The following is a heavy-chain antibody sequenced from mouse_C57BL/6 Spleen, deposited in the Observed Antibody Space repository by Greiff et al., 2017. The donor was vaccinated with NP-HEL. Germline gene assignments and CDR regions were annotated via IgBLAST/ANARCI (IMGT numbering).Heavy chain of an antibody. Sequence: EVKVEESGGGLVKPGGSLKLSCAASGFTFSDYGMHWVRQAPEKGLEWVAYISSGSSTIYYADTVKGRFTISRDNAKNTLFLQMTSLRSEDTAMYYCARRVDGYHWYFDVWGTGTTVTVSS. J-gene: IGHJ1*03. V-gene: IGHV5-17*01. CDR3: ARRVDGYHWYFDV. CDR2: ISSGSSTI. D-gene: IGHD2-3*01. CDR1: GFTFSDYG.